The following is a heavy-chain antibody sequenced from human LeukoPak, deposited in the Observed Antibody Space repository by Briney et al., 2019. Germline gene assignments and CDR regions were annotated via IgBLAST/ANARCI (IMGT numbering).Heavy chain of an antibody. V-gene: IGHV4-59*08. Sequence: PSETLSLTCTVSGGSITSYHWSWIRQPPGKGLGWIGHIYYSGSTNYNPSLKSRVTISVDTSTNQFSLKLSSVTAADTAIYYCASSSGGSSKYGYWGQGTLVTVSS. J-gene: IGHJ4*02. D-gene: IGHD2-15*01. CDR3: ASSSGGSSKYGY. CDR1: GGSITSYH. CDR2: IYYSGST.